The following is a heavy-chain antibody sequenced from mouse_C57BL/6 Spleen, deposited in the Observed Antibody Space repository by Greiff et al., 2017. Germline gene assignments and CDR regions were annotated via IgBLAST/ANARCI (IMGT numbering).Heavy chain of an antibody. J-gene: IGHJ4*01. CDR2: IDPSDSYT. CDR3: ARFDGYLFYYAMDY. V-gene: IGHV1-69*01. Sequence: VQLQQPGAELVMPGASVKLSCKASGCTFTSYWMHWVKQRPGQGLEWIGEIDPSDSYTNYNQKFKGKSTLTVDKSSSTAYMQLSSLTSEDSAVYYCARFDGYLFYYAMDYWGQGTSVTVSS. CDR1: GCTFTSYW. D-gene: IGHD2-3*01.